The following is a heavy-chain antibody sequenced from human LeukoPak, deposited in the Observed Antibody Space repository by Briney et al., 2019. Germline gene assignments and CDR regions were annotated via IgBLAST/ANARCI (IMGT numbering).Heavy chain of an antibody. CDR1: GFTFSSYG. D-gene: IGHD3-22*01. Sequence: GGSLRLPCAASGFTFSSYGMSWVRQAPGKGLERVSLISGSGGSTYYADSVKGRFTISRDNSKNTLYVQMNSLRAEDTAVYYCAKSGGYYDSSGYIDYWGQGTLVTVSS. V-gene: IGHV3-23*01. CDR2: ISGSGGST. CDR3: AKSGGYYDSSGYIDY. J-gene: IGHJ4*02.